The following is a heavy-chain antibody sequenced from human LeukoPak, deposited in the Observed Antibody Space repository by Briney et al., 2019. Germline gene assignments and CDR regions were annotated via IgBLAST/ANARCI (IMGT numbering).Heavy chain of an antibody. CDR3: AREWELAPGAFDI. J-gene: IGHJ3*02. V-gene: IGHV3-53*01. Sequence: PGGSLRLSCAASGFTVSSNYMSWVRQAPGKGLEWVSVIYSGGSTYYADSVKGRFTISRDNSKNTLYLQMNSLRAEDTAVYYCAREWELAPGAFDIWGQGTMVTVSS. CDR1: GFTVSSNY. CDR2: IYSGGST. D-gene: IGHD1-26*01.